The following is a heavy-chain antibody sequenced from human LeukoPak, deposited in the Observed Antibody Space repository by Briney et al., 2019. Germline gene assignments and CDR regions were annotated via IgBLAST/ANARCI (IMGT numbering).Heavy chain of an antibody. CDR3: ARSVAGGRASAFDI. CDR1: GYSFTSYW. CDR2: IYPADSDT. Sequence: GESLKISCKGSGYSFTSYWIAWVRQMPGKGLEWMGIIYPADSDTRYSPPFQGQVTISADKSISTAYLQWSSLKASDTAMYSCARSVAGGRASAFDIWGQGTMVTVSS. J-gene: IGHJ3*02. D-gene: IGHD1-26*01. V-gene: IGHV5-51*01.